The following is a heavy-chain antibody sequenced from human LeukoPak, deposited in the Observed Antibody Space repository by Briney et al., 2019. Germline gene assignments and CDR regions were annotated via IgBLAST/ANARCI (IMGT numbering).Heavy chain of an antibody. J-gene: IGHJ4*02. Sequence: GGSPRLSCAASGFTFSSYAMSWVRQAPGKGLEWVSAISGSGGSTYYADSVKGRFTISRDNSKNTLYLQMNSLRAEDTAVYYCAKVHRGGWPNHVDYWGQGTLVTVSS. CDR2: ISGSGGST. V-gene: IGHV3-23*01. D-gene: IGHD6-19*01. CDR1: GFTFSSYA. CDR3: AKVHRGGWPNHVDY.